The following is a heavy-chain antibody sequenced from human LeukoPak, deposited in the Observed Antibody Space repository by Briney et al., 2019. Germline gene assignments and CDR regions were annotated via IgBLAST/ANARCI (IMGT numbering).Heavy chain of an antibody. J-gene: IGHJ4*02. D-gene: IGHD3-22*01. CDR1: GFTFDDYA. CDR3: AKTTGAMIVVAIFDY. Sequence: GGSLRLSCAASGFTFDDYAMHWVRQAPGKGLEWVSGISWNSGSIGYADSVKGRFTISRDNAKNSLYLQMNSLRAEDTALYYCAKTTGAMIVVAIFDYWGQGTLVTVSS. V-gene: IGHV3-9*01. CDR2: ISWNSGSI.